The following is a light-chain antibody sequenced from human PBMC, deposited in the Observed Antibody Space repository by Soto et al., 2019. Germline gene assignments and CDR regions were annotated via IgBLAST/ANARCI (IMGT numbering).Light chain of an antibody. V-gene: IGKV3-15*01. Sequence: EIVMTQSPATLSVSPGEGATLSCRASRNVNINLAWYQQKPGQAPRLLVFATSARATGVPDRFRGSRSGTDFTLTISSLQPEDSATYYCHQYYNRPPWTFGQGTKVDIK. CDR1: RNVNIN. CDR3: HQYYNRPPWT. CDR2: ATS. J-gene: IGKJ1*01.